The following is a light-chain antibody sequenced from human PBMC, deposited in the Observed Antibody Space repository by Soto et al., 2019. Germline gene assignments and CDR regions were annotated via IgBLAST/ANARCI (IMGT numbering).Light chain of an antibody. CDR3: QQHSDWPPYT. CDR1: QSIGTN. CDR2: GAS. J-gene: IGKJ2*01. Sequence: EIVMTQSPATLSVSPGERATLSCRASQSIGTNLAWYQQRPGQAPRLLVYGASTRATGIPARFSGIGSGTEFTLTISSLQSEDFAVHYFQQHSDWPPYTFGQGTKLEI. V-gene: IGKV3-15*01.